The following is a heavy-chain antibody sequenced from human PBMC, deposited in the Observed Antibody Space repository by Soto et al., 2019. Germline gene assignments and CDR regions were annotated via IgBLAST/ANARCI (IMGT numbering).Heavy chain of an antibody. D-gene: IGHD4-4*01. V-gene: IGHV4-59*08. CDR3: ARHSIYAADFTMDV. Sequence: QVQLQESGPGLVKPSETLSLTCTVSGGSISSYYWSWIRQPPGKGLEWIGYIYYSGSTNYNPSLKSRVTISVDTAKNQFSLKLSSVTAADTAVYYCARHSIYAADFTMDVWGKGTTVTVSS. J-gene: IGHJ6*03. CDR1: GGSISSYY. CDR2: IYYSGST.